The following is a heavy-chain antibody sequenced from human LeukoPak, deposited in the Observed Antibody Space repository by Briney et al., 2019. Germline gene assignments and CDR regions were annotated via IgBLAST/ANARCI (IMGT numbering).Heavy chain of an antibody. Sequence: SVKVSCKASGDTFSSYAISWVRQAPGQGLEWMGGIIPIFGTANYAQKFQGRVTITADESTSTAYMELSSLRSEDTAVYYCARATTMTFPPHLWGQGTLVTVSS. D-gene: IGHD3-22*01. V-gene: IGHV1-69*13. CDR2: IIPIFGTA. CDR3: ARATTMTFPPHL. J-gene: IGHJ5*02. CDR1: GDTFSSYA.